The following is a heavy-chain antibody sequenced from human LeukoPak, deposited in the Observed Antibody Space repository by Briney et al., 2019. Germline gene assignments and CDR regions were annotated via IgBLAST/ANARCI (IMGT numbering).Heavy chain of an antibody. D-gene: IGHD3-9*01. CDR2: ISAYNGNT. Sequence: ASVKVSCKASGGTFSSYAISWVRQAPGQGLEWMGWISAYNGNTNYAQNLQGRVTMPTDTSTNTAYMELRSLRSDDTAVYYCARDRSQGYFDWLLSNTNAFDIWGQGTMVTVSS. CDR1: GGTFSSYA. J-gene: IGHJ3*02. CDR3: ARDRSQGYFDWLLSNTNAFDI. V-gene: IGHV1-18*01.